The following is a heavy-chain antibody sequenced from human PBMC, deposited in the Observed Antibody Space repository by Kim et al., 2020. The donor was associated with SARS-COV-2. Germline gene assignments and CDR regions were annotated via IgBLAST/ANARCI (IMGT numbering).Heavy chain of an antibody. CDR1: GFTFSNYA. J-gene: IGHJ3*02. D-gene: IGHD3-3*01. V-gene: IGHV3-23*01. CDR2: IAGGGAST. CDR3: AKAAWTDI. Sequence: GGSLRLSCTASGFTFSNYAMSWVRQAPGKGLEWVSGIAGGGASTSYADSVKDRFTISRDNSKNTLYLQMNSLRAEDTALYYCAKAAWTDIWGQGTMVTVS.